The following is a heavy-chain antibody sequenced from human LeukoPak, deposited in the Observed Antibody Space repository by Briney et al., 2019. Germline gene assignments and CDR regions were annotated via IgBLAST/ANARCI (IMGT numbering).Heavy chain of an antibody. Sequence: GGSLRLSCAASGFTFSDYWMHWVRQAPGKGLVWVSRINPDGSSPFYADSVKGRFTISRDNSKNTLYLQMNSLRAEDTAVYYCAKSHDGGDAFDIWGQGTMVTVSS. V-gene: IGHV3-74*01. J-gene: IGHJ3*02. CDR3: AKSHDGGDAFDI. CDR2: INPDGSSP. CDR1: GFTFSDYW. D-gene: IGHD1-1*01.